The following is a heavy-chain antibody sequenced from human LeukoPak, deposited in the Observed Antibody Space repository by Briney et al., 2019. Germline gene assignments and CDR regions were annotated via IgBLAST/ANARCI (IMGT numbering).Heavy chain of an antibody. CDR1: GFTFSSYS. J-gene: IGHJ6*04. D-gene: IGHD3-9*01. CDR3: AWLYDIQGYGMDG. V-gene: IGHV3-21*01. Sequence: PGGSLRLSCAASGFTFSSYSMNWVRQAPGKGLEWVSSISSSSSYIYYADSVKGRFTISRDNAKNSLYLQMNSLRAEDTAVYYSAWLYDIQGYGMDGWGKGTTVTVSS. CDR2: ISSSSSYI.